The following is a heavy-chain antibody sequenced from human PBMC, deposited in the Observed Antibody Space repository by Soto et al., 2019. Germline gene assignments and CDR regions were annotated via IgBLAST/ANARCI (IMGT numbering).Heavy chain of an antibody. V-gene: IGHV4-4*02. Sequence: QVQLQESGPGLMKPSGTLSLTCAVSGGSISTYWWSWVRQPPGAGLEWIGEIYHSGRTNYNPSLENRVTMSEHKSQNRLSLMLNSVTAADTAGYYCARHIAVSGTSGFDFWGQGNLVTVSS. J-gene: IGHJ4*02. CDR2: IYHSGRT. D-gene: IGHD6-19*01. CDR3: ARHIAVSGTSGFDF. CDR1: GGSISTYW.